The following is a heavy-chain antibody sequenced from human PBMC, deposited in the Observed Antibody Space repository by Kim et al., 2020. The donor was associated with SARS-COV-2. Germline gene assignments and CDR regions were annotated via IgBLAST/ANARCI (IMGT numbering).Heavy chain of an antibody. CDR3: AKDSSSSWLDYYYYYGMDV. D-gene: IGHD6-6*01. CDR1: GFTFSSYG. CDR2: ISYDGSNK. J-gene: IGHJ6*02. Sequence: GGSLRLSCAASGFTFSSYGMHWVRQAPGKGLEWVAVISYDGSNKYYADSVKGRFTISRDNSKNTLYLQMKSLRAEDMAVYYCAKDSSSSWLDYYYYYGMDVWGQGTTVTVSS. V-gene: IGHV3-30*18.